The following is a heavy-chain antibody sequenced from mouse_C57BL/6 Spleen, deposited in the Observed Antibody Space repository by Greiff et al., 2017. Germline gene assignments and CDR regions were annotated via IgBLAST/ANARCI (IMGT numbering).Heavy chain of an antibody. CDR2: IYPGDGDT. V-gene: IGHV1-82*01. D-gene: IGHD1-1*01. Sequence: QVLLKQSGPELVKPGASVKISCKASGYAFSSSWMNWVKQRPGKGLEWIGRIYPGDGDTNYNGKFKGKATLTADKSSSTAYMQLSSLTSEDSAVYCCATLITTVVAGDYWGQGTTLTVSS. CDR1: GYAFSSSW. J-gene: IGHJ2*01. CDR3: ATLITTVVAGDY.